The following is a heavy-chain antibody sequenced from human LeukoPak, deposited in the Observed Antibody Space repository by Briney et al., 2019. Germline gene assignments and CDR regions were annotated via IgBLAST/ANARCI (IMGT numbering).Heavy chain of an antibody. CDR1: GGSISSYY. CDR3: ARVPRGGPYSSSSYYYYMDV. J-gene: IGHJ6*03. V-gene: IGHV4-4*07. Sequence: PSETLSLTCTVSGGSISSYYWTWIRQPAGKGLEWIGRIYTSGSTNYNPSLKSRVTMSVDTSKNQFSLKLSSVTAADTAVYYCARVPRGGPYSSSSYYYYMDVWGKGTTVTVSS. D-gene: IGHD6-13*01. CDR2: IYTSGST.